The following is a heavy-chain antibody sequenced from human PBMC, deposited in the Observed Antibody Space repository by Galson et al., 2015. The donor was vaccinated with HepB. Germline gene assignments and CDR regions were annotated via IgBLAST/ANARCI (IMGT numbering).Heavy chain of an antibody. CDR2: ISYDGSNK. Sequence: SLRLSCAASGFTFSSYGMHWVRQAPGKGLEWVAVISYDGSNKYYADSVKGRFTISRDNSKNTLYLQMNSLRAEDTAVYYCAKDTMDYYGSGPFDYWGQGTLVTVSS. J-gene: IGHJ4*02. D-gene: IGHD3-10*01. V-gene: IGHV3-30*18. CDR1: GFTFSSYG. CDR3: AKDTMDYYGSGPFDY.